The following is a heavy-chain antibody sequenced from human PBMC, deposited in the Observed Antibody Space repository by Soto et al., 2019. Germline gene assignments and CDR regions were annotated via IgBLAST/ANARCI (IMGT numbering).Heavy chain of an antibody. V-gene: IGHV1-69*13. CDR3: ARGMVRGVIKSPKGP. CDR1: GGTFSSYA. D-gene: IGHD3-10*01. CDR2: IIPIFGTA. Sequence: SVTVSCKASGGTFSSYAISWVRQAPGQGLEWMGGIIPIFGTANYAQKFQGRVTITAGESTSTAYMELSSLRSEDTAVYYCARGMVRGVIKSPKGPWGQGTLVTVSS. J-gene: IGHJ5*02.